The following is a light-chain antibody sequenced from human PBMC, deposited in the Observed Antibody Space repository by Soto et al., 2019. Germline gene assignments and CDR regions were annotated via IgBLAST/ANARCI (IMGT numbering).Light chain of an antibody. J-gene: IGLJ3*02. Sequence: QSVLTQPPSASGSPGQSVAISCTGTSSDAGGYRYVSWYQQHPGKAPKLIIYEVSKRPSGVPDRFSGSKSGNTASLTVSGLQAEDEADYYCSSYARNRDILFGGGTKLTVL. V-gene: IGLV2-8*01. CDR1: SSDAGGYRY. CDR3: SSYARNRDIL. CDR2: EVS.